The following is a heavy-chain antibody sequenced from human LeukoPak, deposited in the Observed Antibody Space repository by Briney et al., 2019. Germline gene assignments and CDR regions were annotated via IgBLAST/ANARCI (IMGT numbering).Heavy chain of an antibody. CDR3: ARVTLRPTFDY. CDR2: IYYSGTT. J-gene: IGHJ4*02. CDR1: GGSISSSSYY. Sequence: PSETLSLTCTVSGGSISSSSYYWGWIRQTPGKGLEWIGSIYYSGTTYYNPSLKSRVTISVDRSKHQFSLKVSSVTAADTAVYYCARVTLRPTFDYWGQGTLVTVSS. D-gene: IGHD3-3*01. V-gene: IGHV4-39*07.